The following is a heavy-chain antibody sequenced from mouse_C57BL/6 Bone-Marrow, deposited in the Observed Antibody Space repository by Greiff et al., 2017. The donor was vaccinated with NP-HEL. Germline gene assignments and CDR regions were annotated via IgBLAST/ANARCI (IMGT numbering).Heavy chain of an antibody. D-gene: IGHD1-1*01. CDR2: INPNYGTT. Sequence: VQLKESGPELVKPGASVKISCKASGYSFTDYNMNWVKQSTGKSLEWIGVINPNYGTTSYNQKFKGKATLTVDQSSSTAYMQLNSLTSEDSAVYDCARNGRTVVGGYFDVWGTGTTVTVSS. V-gene: IGHV1-39*01. J-gene: IGHJ1*03. CDR1: GYSFTDYN. CDR3: ARNGRTVVGGYFDV.